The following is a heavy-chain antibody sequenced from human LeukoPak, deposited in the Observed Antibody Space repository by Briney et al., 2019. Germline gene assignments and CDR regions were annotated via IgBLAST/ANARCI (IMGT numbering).Heavy chain of an antibody. J-gene: IGHJ4*02. CDR2: INPDSDDT. CDR1: GYTFTSYD. Sequence: ASVKVSCKASGYTFTSYDINWVRHATGHGLEWMGWINPDSDDTNYAQKFQGWVTMTRDTSLTTGYMELSRLTSDDTAVYYWARSREGTSSGGPFDYWGQGTLGIGSS. V-gene: IGHV1-2*04. D-gene: IGHD3-10*01. CDR3: ARSREGTSSGGPFDY.